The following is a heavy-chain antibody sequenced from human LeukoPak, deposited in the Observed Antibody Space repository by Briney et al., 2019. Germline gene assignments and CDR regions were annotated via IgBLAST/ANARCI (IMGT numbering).Heavy chain of an antibody. CDR3: AIQGYCSGGSCYSVRSFDP. J-gene: IGHJ5*02. D-gene: IGHD2-15*01. Sequence: KPSETLSLTCTVSGGSISSSSYHWGWIRQPPGKGLEWIGSIYYSGSTYYNPSLKSRVTISVDTSKNQFSLKLSSVTAADTAVYYSAIQGYCSGGSCYSVRSFDPWGQGTLVTVSS. CDR1: GGSISSSSYH. CDR2: IYYSGST. V-gene: IGHV4-39*01.